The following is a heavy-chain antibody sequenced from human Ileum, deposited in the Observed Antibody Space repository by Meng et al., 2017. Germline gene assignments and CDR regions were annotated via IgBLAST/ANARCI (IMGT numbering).Heavy chain of an antibody. Sequence: SETLSLTCTVSGGSITNYYWNWIRQPPGKGLEWIGYIYSSGSTNYNPSLKSRVTILVDAFKNQFSLKLSSVTAADTAVYYCARAGSVHSPFNSWGQGTLVTVSS. D-gene: IGHD2-15*01. CDR3: ARAGSVHSPFNS. J-gene: IGHJ4*02. CDR2: IYSSGST. CDR1: GGSITNYY. V-gene: IGHV4-59*01.